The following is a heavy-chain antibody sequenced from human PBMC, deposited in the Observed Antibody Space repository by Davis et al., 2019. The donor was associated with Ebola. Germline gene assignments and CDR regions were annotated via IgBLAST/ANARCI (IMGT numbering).Heavy chain of an antibody. CDR1: GYTFTSYA. J-gene: IGHJ6*02. CDR2: IIPIFGTA. D-gene: IGHD3-10*01. Sequence: SVKVSCKASGYTFTSYAISWVRQAPGQGLEWMGGIIPIFGTANYAQKFQGRVTITADKSTSTAYMELSSLRSEDTAVYYCARDLVVQGVRRWDGMDVWGQGTTVTVSS. CDR3: ARDLVVQGVRRWDGMDV. V-gene: IGHV1-69*06.